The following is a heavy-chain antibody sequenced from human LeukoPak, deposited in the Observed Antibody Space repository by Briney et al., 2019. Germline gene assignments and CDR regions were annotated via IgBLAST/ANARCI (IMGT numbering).Heavy chain of an antibody. J-gene: IGHJ4*02. CDR3: ARRTTESYSDY. CDR1: GGSISYGTYY. V-gene: IGHV4-39*01. CDR2: IHYSGTT. D-gene: IGHD1-1*01. Sequence: PSETLSLTCTVSGGSISYGTYYWGWIRQPPGKGLEWIGTIHYSGTTHYNRSLKSRVILSVDTSKNQFSLRLSSVTAADTAVYYCARRTTESYSDYWGQGTLVTVST.